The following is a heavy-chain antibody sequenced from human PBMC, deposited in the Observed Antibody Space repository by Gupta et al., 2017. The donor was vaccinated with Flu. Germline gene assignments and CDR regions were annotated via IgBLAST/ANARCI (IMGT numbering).Heavy chain of an antibody. Sequence: SYLHWVRQAPGQGLEWKVWINPNSGVTHYAQKFQGRVTMTRDTSISTAYMELSGLRSHDTSVYYCARDKPATSYFYGMEVWCQGTTVTVSS. CDR3: ARDKPATSYFYGMEV. CDR1: SY. J-gene: IGHJ6*02. D-gene: IGHD2-2*01. V-gene: IGHV1-2*02. CDR2: INPNSGVT.